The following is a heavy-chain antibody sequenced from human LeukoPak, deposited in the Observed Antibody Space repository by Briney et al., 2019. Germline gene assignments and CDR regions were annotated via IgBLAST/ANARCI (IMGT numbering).Heavy chain of an antibody. V-gene: IGHV1-3*03. CDR3: ARASLGSSFLFDY. J-gene: IGHJ4*02. Sequence: GASVKVSCKASGYTFTSYAMHWVRQAPGQRLEWMGWINAGNGNTKYSQEFQGRVTMTRDTSTSTVYMELSSLRSEDTAVYYCARASLGSSFLFDYWGQGTLVTVSS. CDR2: INAGNGNT. CDR1: GYTFTSYA. D-gene: IGHD6-13*01.